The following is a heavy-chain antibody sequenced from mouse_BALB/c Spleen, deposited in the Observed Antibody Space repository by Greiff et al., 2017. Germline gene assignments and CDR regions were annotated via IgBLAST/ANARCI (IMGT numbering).Heavy chain of an antibody. CDR2: IWSGGST. V-gene: IGHV2-2*02. CDR1: GFSLTSYG. Sequence: VQRVESGPGLVQPSQSLSITCTVSGFSLTSYGVHWVRQSPGKGLEWLGVIWSGGSTDYNAAFISRLSISKDNSKSQVFFKMNSLQANDTAIYYCARYGYPHYYAMDYWGQGTSVTVSS. CDR3: ARYGYPHYYAMDY. J-gene: IGHJ4*01. D-gene: IGHD2-2*01.